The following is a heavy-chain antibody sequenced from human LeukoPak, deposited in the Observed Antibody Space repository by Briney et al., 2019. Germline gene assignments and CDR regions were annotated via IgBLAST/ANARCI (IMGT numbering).Heavy chain of an antibody. Sequence: GGSLRLSCAASGFTVSSNHMSWVRQAPGQGLVWVSRINSDGRSTSYADSVKGRFTISRDNAKNTLYLQMNSLRAEDTAVYYCARPRNDILSGFHYYYGLDVWGQGTTVTVSS. CDR3: ARPRNDILSGFHYYYGLDV. J-gene: IGHJ6*02. D-gene: IGHD3-9*01. V-gene: IGHV3-74*01. CDR2: INSDGRST. CDR1: GFTVSSNH.